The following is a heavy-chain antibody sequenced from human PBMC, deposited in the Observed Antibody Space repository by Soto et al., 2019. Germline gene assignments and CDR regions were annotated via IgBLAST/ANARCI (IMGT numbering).Heavy chain of an antibody. CDR3: ARERWLQSAYGMDV. CDR2: IYPFTSDT. V-gene: IGHV5-51*01. Sequence: GESLKISGKGSGYSFTSYWIAWVRQVPGKGLEWMGIIYPFTSDTRYSPSFQGQVTISADKSITTAYLQWSSLKASDTAIYYCARERWLQSAYGMDVWGQGTTVTVSS. J-gene: IGHJ6*02. D-gene: IGHD5-12*01. CDR1: GYSFTSYW.